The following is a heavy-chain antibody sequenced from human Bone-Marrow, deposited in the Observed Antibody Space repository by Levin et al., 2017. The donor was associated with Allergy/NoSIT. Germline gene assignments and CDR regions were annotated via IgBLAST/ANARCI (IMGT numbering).Heavy chain of an antibody. Sequence: GGSLRLSCEASGFDFHIYVMNWVRQAPGKGLEWLSSITTGSNYKYYIDSVRGRFVISRDNGKNSLYLQMNSLRAEDTAVYYCARSHPLTGTTHFSYQDGMDVWGQGTTVTVSS. V-gene: IGHV3-21*01. D-gene: IGHD1/OR15-1a*01. CDR3: ARSHPLTGTTHFSYQDGMDV. CDR1: GFDFHIYV. J-gene: IGHJ6*02. CDR2: ITTGSNYK.